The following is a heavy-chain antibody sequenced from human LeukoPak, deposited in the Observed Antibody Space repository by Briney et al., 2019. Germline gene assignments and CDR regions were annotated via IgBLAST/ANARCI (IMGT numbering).Heavy chain of an antibody. J-gene: IGHJ4*02. D-gene: IGHD5-12*01. CDR2: ISSNGGSI. V-gene: IGHV3-64*02. Sequence: GGSLRLSCAASGFTFSNYAFHWVRQAPGKGLEFVSSISSNGGSIYYADSVKGRFTISRDNAKNSLYLQMNSLRAEDTAVYYCATFKWLRYFDYWGQGTLVTVSS. CDR1: GFTFSNYA. CDR3: ATFKWLRYFDY.